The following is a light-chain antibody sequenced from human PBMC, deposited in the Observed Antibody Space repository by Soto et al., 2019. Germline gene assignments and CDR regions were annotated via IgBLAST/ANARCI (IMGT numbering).Light chain of an antibody. V-gene: IGKV3-20*01. J-gene: IGKJ1*01. CDR2: GAS. CDR1: QSVSSNY. Sequence: ETVLTQSPGTLSLSPGERATLSCRASQSVSSNYLAWYQQKPGQAPRLLIYGASSRATGIPDRFSGSGSGTDFTLTISRLEPEDFAVYYCQHYVTSPWTFGQGTKVEIK. CDR3: QHYVTSPWT.